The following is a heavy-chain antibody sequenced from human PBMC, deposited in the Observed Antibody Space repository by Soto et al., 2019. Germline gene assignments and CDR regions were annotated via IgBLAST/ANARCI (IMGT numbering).Heavy chain of an antibody. CDR2: ISYDGSNK. Sequence: GGSLRLSCAASGFTFSSYAMHWVRQAPGKGLEWVAVISYDGSNKYYADSVKGRFTISRDNSKNTLYLQMNGLRAEDTAVYYCARGKGIAAAGMNYYYYGMDVWGQGTTVTVSS. CDR1: GFTFSSYA. V-gene: IGHV3-30-3*01. CDR3: ARGKGIAAAGMNYYYYGMDV. D-gene: IGHD6-13*01. J-gene: IGHJ6*02.